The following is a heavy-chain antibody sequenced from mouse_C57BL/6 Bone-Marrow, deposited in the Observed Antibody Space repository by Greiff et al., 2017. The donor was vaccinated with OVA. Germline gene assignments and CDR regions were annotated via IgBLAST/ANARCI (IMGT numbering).Heavy chain of an antibody. J-gene: IGHJ1*03. CDR1: GYTFTDYN. D-gene: IGHD2-3*01. V-gene: IGHV1-18*01. CDR2: INPNNGGT. Sequence: EVKLMESGPELVKPGASVKIPCKASGYTFTDYNMDWVKQSHGKSLEWIGDINPNNGGTIYNQKFKGKATLTVDKSSSTAYMELRSLTSEDTAVYYCARGLGWLLRDHWYFDVWGTGTTVTVSS. CDR3: ARGLGWLLRDHWYFDV.